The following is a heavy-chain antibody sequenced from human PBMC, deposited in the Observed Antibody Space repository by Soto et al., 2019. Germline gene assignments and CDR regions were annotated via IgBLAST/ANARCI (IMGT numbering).Heavy chain of an antibody. CDR2: INVGNGNT. J-gene: IGHJ3*02. V-gene: IGHV1-3*01. CDR3: ARGSCSGGSCYSAYFDI. Sequence: GASVKVSCKASGNTFNTYTIHWVRQAPGQRLEWMGWINVGNGNTKYSQQLQGRVTITRDISVNTAYMELSSLRSEDTAVYYCARGSCSGGSCYSAYFDIWGQGTMVTVSS. D-gene: IGHD2-15*01. CDR1: GNTFNTYT.